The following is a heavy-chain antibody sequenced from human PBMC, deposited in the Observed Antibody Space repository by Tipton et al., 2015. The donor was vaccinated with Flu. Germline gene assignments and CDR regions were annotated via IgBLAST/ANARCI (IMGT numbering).Heavy chain of an antibody. CDR3: ARPRNSYDSSGNPGY. J-gene: IGHJ4*02. Sequence: SLRLSCAASGFTFSSYALNWVRQAPGKGLEWVAVISYDGNNKYYADSVKGRFTISRDNSKNTLYLQMNSLRAEDTAVYYCARPRNSYDSSGNPGYWGQGSLVTVPS. CDR1: GFTFSSYA. D-gene: IGHD3-22*01. CDR2: ISYDGNNK. V-gene: IGHV3-30-3*01.